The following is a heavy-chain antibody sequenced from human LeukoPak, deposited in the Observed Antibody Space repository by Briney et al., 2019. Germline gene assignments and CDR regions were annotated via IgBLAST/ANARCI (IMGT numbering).Heavy chain of an antibody. J-gene: IGHJ4*02. V-gene: IGHV3-7*03. D-gene: IGHD3-9*01. Sequence: PGGSLRLSCAASGFTFSSYWMSWVRQAPGKGLEWVANIKQDGSEKYYVDSVKGRFTISRDNSKNTLYLQMNSLRAEDTAMYYCARSGGTSARNFDWTWGQGTLVTVSS. CDR2: IKQDGSEK. CDR1: GFTFSSYW. CDR3: ARSGGTSARNFDWT.